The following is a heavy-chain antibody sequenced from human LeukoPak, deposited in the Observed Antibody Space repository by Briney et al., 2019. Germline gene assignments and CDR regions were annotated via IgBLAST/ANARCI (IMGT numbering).Heavy chain of an antibody. Sequence: ASVKVSCKASGYTFTSYGISWVRQAPGQGLEWMGIINPSGGSTSYAQKFQGRVTMTRDTSTSTVYMELSSLRSEDTAVYYCARDLTCGGDCYKYDALDIWGQGTMLTVSS. CDR2: INPSGGST. CDR3: ARDLTCGGDCYKYDALDI. D-gene: IGHD2-21*02. CDR1: GYTFTSYG. V-gene: IGHV1-46*01. J-gene: IGHJ3*02.